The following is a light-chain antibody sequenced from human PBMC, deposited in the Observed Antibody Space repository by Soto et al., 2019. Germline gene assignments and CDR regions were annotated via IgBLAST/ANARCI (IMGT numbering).Light chain of an antibody. CDR1: SSDVGAYNY. Sequence: QSALTQPASVSGSPGQPITISCTGTSSDVGAYNYVSWYQLHPGKAPKIMIYEVNNRPSGVSHRFSGSKSGNTASLTFSGLQPEDEADYYCSSYASSGAVVFGGGTKLTVL. J-gene: IGLJ3*02. V-gene: IGLV2-14*01. CDR3: SSYASSGAVV. CDR2: EVN.